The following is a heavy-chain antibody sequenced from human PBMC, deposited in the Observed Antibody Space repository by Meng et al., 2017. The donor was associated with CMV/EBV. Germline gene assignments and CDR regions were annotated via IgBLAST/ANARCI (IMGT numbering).Heavy chain of an antibody. CDR3: ARDWTIPYYGMDV. CDR2: INPNSGGT. Sequence: SVKVSCKASGYTFTGYYMHWVRQAPGQGLEWMGWINPNSGGTNYAQKFQGRVTMTRDTSISTAYMELSRLRSDDTAVYYCARDWTIPYYGMDVWGQGTTVTVSS. V-gene: IGHV1-2*02. D-gene: IGHD3-3*01. J-gene: IGHJ6*02. CDR1: GYTFTGYY.